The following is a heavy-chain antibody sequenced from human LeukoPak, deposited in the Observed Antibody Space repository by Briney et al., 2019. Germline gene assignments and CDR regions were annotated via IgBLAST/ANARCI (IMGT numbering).Heavy chain of an antibody. D-gene: IGHD2-8*01. CDR3: ARERGGLIGLTVSPRSASWFDP. CDR1: GYTFTSYG. Sequence: ASVKVSCKASGYTFTSYGISWVRQAPGQGLEWMGWISAYNGNTNYAQKLQGRVTITRDTVASTAYMVLHTLTFEDTAVYYCARERGGLIGLTVSPRSASWFDPWGQGTLVTVSS. V-gene: IGHV1-18*01. J-gene: IGHJ5*02. CDR2: ISAYNGNT.